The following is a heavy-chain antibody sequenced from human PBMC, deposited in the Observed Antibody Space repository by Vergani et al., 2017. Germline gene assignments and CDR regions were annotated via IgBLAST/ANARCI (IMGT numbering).Heavy chain of an antibody. V-gene: IGHV4-31*03. D-gene: IGHD3-22*01. CDR2: IYYSGST. J-gene: IGHJ4*02. CDR3: ARDSDDSRVIY. Sequence: QVQLQESGPGLVKPSQTLSLTCTVSGGSISSGGYYWSWIRQHPGKGLEWIGYIYYSGSTYYHPSLKSRVTISVDTSKNLFSLKLSSVTASDTAVYYCARDSDDSRVIYWGQGTLVTVSS. CDR1: GGSISSGGYY.